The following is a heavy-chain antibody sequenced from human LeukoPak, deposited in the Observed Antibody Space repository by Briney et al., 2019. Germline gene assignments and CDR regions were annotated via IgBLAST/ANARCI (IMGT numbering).Heavy chain of an antibody. D-gene: IGHD6-19*01. V-gene: IGHV4-39*07. J-gene: IGHJ4*02. CDR1: GGSTSSSSYY. CDR2: IYYSGST. CDR3: ARAEFEQWLVFDY. Sequence: SGTLSLTCTVSGGSTSSSSYYWGWIRQPPGKGLEWIGSIYYSGSTYYNPSLKSRVTISVDTSKNQFSLKLSSVTAADTAVYYCARAEFEQWLVFDYWGQGTLVTVSS.